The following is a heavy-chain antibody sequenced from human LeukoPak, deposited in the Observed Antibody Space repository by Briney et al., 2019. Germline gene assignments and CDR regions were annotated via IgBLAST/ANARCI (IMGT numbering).Heavy chain of an antibody. Sequence: GGSLRLSCAASGFTFSSYWMSWVRQAPGKGLEWVANIKQDGSGKYYVDSVKGRFTISRDNAKNSLYLQMNSLRAEDTAVYYCARDRGTMVRGVGPGYYYGMDVWGQGTTVTVSS. CDR1: GFTFSSYW. D-gene: IGHD3-10*01. J-gene: IGHJ6*02. CDR3: ARDRGTMVRGVGPGYYYGMDV. CDR2: IKQDGSGK. V-gene: IGHV3-7*01.